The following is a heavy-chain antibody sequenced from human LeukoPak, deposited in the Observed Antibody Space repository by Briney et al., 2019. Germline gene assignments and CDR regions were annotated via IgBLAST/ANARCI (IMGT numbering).Heavy chain of an antibody. D-gene: IGHD6-13*01. CDR2: IFFSGPT. Sequence: PSETLSLTCTVSGDSINAYYWGWIRHPPGKGLEWIGYIFFSGPTKYNPSLESRVTISVDTSKNQFSLKLSSVTAADTAVYYCARRRAEGGSNGHYNWFDPWGQGILVTVSS. CDR3: ARRRAEGGSNGHYNWFDP. V-gene: IGHV4-59*08. J-gene: IGHJ5*02. CDR1: GDSINAYY.